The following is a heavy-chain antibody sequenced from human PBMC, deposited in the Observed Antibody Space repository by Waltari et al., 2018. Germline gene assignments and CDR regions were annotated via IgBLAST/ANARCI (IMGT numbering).Heavy chain of an antibody. Sequence: QVQLVQSGAEVKKPGASVKVSCKVSGYTLTELSMHWVRQAPGKGLEWMGGFDPEDGETIYAKKFQGRVTMTEDTSTDTAYMELSSLRSEDTAVYYCATVNPPDYCSGGSCFYKLFDYWGQGTLVTVSS. CDR3: ATVNPPDYCSGGSCFYKLFDY. J-gene: IGHJ4*02. V-gene: IGHV1-24*01. CDR2: FDPEDGET. CDR1: GYTLTELS. D-gene: IGHD2-15*01.